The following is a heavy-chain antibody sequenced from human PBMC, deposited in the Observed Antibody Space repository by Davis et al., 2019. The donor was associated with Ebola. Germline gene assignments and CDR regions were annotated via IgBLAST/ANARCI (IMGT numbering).Heavy chain of an antibody. V-gene: IGHV3-21*04. CDR3: ARDQGAIFGVVIIEDY. D-gene: IGHD3-3*01. CDR2: ISSSSSYI. Sequence: GESLKISCAASGFTFSSYSMNWVRQAPGKGLEWVSSISSSSSYIYYADSVKGRFTISRDNAKNSLYLQMNSLRAEDTAVYYCARDQGAIFGVVIIEDYWGQGTLVTVSS. J-gene: IGHJ4*02. CDR1: GFTFSSYS.